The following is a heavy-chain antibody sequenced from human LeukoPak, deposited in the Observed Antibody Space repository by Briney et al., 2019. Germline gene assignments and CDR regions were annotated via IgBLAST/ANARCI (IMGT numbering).Heavy chain of an antibody. J-gene: IGHJ4*02. V-gene: IGHV3-48*01. CDR2: ISGSSGII. CDR1: GDPITSANW. Sequence: PSETLSLTCAVSGDPITSANWWSWVRQAPGEGLEWVSYISGSSGIIDYADSVRGRFTISRDNAKNSLYLQMNSLRAEDTAVYYCARGSTYYESSGQVPFDYWGQGTLVTVSS. D-gene: IGHD3-22*01. CDR3: ARGSTYYESSGQVPFDY.